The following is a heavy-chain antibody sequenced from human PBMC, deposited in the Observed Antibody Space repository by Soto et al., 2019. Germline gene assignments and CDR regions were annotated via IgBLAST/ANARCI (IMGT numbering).Heavy chain of an antibody. Sequence: LRLSCAASGFTFSSYGMHWVRQAPGKGLEWVAVISYDGSNKYYADSVKGRFTISRDNSKNTLYLQMNSLRAEDTAVYYCAKDRGVYYYYYGMDVWGQGTTVTVSS. J-gene: IGHJ6*02. D-gene: IGHD2-8*01. CDR1: GFTFSSYG. CDR3: AKDRGVYYYYYGMDV. CDR2: ISYDGSNK. V-gene: IGHV3-30*18.